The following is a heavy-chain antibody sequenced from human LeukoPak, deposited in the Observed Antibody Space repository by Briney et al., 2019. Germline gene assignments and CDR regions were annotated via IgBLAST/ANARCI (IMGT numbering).Heavy chain of an antibody. D-gene: IGHD6-19*01. CDR2: IRYDGSNK. CDR3: AKDPTGYSSGWYFDY. Sequence: GGSLRLSCAASGFTFSSYGMHWVRQAPGKGLEWVAFIRYDGSNKYYADSVKGRFTISRDNSKNTLYLQMNSLRAEDTAVYYCAKDPTGYSSGWYFDYWGQGTLVTVSS. CDR1: GFTFSSYG. V-gene: IGHV3-30*02. J-gene: IGHJ4*02.